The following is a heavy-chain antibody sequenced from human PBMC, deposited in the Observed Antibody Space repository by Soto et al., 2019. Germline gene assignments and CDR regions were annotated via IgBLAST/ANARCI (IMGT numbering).Heavy chain of an antibody. CDR1: GGSISSYY. CDR3: ARALILTAYYINDAFDS. CDR2: IYYSGST. D-gene: IGHD3-9*01. Sequence: QVQLQESGPGPVKPSETLSLTCTVSGGSISSYYWSWIRQPPGKGLEWIGYIYYSGSTNYNPSLTSRHTVSVNTSKNQFSLMMSSVTAADTAVYYCARALILTAYYINDAFDSWGQETMVTVSS. V-gene: IGHV4-59*01. J-gene: IGHJ3*02.